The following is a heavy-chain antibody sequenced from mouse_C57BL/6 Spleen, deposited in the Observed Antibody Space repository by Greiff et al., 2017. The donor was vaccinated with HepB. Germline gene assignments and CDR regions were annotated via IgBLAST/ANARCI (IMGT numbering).Heavy chain of an antibody. J-gene: IGHJ1*03. CDR2: IDPSDSYT. D-gene: IGHD5-2*01. CDR1: GYTFTSYW. CDR3: ARRNTRYFDV. Sequence: VQLQQPGAELVMPGASVKLSCKASGYTFTSYWMHWVKQRPGQGLEWIGEIDPSDSYTNYNQKFKGKSTLTVDKSSSTAYMQLSSLTSEDSAVYYCARRNTRYFDVWGTGTTVTVSS. V-gene: IGHV1-69*01.